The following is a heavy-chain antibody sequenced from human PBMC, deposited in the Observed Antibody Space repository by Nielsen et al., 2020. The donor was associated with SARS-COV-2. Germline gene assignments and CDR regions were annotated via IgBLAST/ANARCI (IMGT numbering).Heavy chain of an antibody. Sequence: GESLKISCATSGFIFNNYWVSWVRQAPGKGLEWVAYINSNGRTTHHADSVKGRFTISRDNIRDSVYLQMNGLRGDDTAVYYCAIDLTYGSPAHYFYQMDVWGQGTTVNVSS. CDR1: GFIFNNYW. CDR3: AIDLTYGSPAHYFYQMDV. V-gene: IGHV3-48*01. J-gene: IGHJ6*02. CDR2: INSNGRTT. D-gene: IGHD5-24*01.